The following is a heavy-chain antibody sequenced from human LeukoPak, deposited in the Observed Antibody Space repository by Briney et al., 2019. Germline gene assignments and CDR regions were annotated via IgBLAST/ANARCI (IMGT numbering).Heavy chain of an antibody. V-gene: IGHV3-48*01. J-gene: IGHJ4*02. CDR1: GFTFSSYS. CDR3: ARERLYCSGGSCHPVRYLDY. CDR2: ISSSSSTI. Sequence: GGSLRLSCAASGFTFSSYSMNWVRQAPGKGLEWVSYISSSSSTIYYADSVKGRFTISRDNAKNSLYLQMNSLRAEDTAVYYCARERLYCSGGSCHPVRYLDYWGQGTLVTVSS. D-gene: IGHD2-15*01.